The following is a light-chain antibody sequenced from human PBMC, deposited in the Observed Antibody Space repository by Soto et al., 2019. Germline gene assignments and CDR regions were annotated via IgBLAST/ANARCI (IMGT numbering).Light chain of an antibody. V-gene: IGLV1-44*01. CDR3: AARDDSRNGVV. CDR2: SNS. J-gene: IGLJ2*01. CDR1: STNIGRNT. Sequence: QSVLTQTPSASGTPGQRVSISCSGSSTNIGRNTVIWYQQVPGTTPKVLIYSNSQRPSGVPDRFSGSKSGTSASLAISGQQSADAADYYCAARDDSRNGVVFGGGTKLTVL.